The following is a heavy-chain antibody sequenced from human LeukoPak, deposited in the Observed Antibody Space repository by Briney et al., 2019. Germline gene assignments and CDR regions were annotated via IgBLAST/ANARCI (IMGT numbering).Heavy chain of an antibody. CDR2: IYYSGST. J-gene: IGHJ4*02. Sequence: PSETLSLTCTVSGGSVSSGSYYWSWIRQPPGKGLEWIGYIYYSGSTNYNPALKSRVTISVDTSKNQFSLKLSSVTAADTAVYYCARSDYGDYPDYGGQGTLVTVSS. D-gene: IGHD4-17*01. V-gene: IGHV4-61*01. CDR3: ARSDYGDYPDY. CDR1: GGSVSSGSYY.